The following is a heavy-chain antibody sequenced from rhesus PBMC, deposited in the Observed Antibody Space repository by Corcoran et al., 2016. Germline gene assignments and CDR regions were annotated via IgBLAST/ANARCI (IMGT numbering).Heavy chain of an antibody. V-gene: IGHV4-160*01. CDR1: GGSISSNY. CDR2: IYGSSGIT. Sequence: QVQLQESGPGLVKPSETLSLTCAVSGGSISSNYWSCIRQPPGKGLEWIGYIYGSSGITYYNPSLKSRVTISTDTAKSQFSLKLSAVTAADTAVDYCARGQGYSGYSCGDFDYWGQGVLVTVSS. J-gene: IGHJ4*01. CDR3: ARGQGYSGYSCGDFDY. D-gene: IGHD5-30*01.